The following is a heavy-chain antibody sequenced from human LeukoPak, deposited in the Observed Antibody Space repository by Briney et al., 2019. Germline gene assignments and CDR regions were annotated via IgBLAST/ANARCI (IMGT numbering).Heavy chain of an antibody. D-gene: IGHD3-22*01. CDR2: IYYTGIT. J-gene: IGHJ5*02. V-gene: IGHV4-39*02. CDR3: ARERDYYDSSGDNWFDP. CDR1: GGSISSSLYN. Sequence: SETLSLTCTIPGGSISSSLYNWGWIRQSPGKGLERIGSIYYTGITNYNPSLKSRVTISVDTSKNQFSLRLSSVTAADTSVYYCARERDYYDSSGDNWFDPWGQGTLVTVSS.